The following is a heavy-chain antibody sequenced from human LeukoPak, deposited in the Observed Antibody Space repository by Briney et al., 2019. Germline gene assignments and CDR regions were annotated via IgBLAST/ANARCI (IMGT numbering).Heavy chain of an antibody. D-gene: IGHD1-26*01. CDR3: ARARYSGSYRGGGHFDY. CDR2: ISSNGGST. V-gene: IGHV3-64*01. CDR1: GFTFSSYA. Sequence: GGSLRLSCAASGFTFSSYAMHWVRQAPGKGLEYVSAISSNGGSTYYANSVKGRFTISRDNSKNTLYLQMGSLRAEDMAVYYCARARYSGSYRGGGHFDYWGQGTLVTVSS. J-gene: IGHJ4*02.